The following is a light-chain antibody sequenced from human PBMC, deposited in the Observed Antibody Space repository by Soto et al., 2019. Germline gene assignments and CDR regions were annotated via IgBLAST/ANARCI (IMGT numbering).Light chain of an antibody. CDR2: IAS. CDR3: QQYGTSPWT. V-gene: IGKV3-20*01. Sequence: EIVLTQSPGTLSLFAGERATLSCRATQSISSNYLAWYQQKPGQAPRLLIYIASSRATGIPDRFSGSGSGTDFTLTISRLEPEDSAQYYCQQYGTSPWTFVQGTKVEIK. CDR1: QSISSNY. J-gene: IGKJ1*01.